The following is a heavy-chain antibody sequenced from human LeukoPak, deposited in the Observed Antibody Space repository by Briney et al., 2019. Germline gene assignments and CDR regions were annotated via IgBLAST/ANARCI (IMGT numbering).Heavy chain of an antibody. CDR1: GVSFSGYY. D-gene: IGHD3-22*01. J-gene: IGHJ2*01. V-gene: IGHV4-34*01. CDR2: INHSGST. Sequence: PSETLSLTCAVYGVSFSGYYWSWIRQPPGKGLEWIGEINHSGSTNYNPSLKSRVTISVDTPKNQFSLKLSSVTAADTAVYYCARGVTMIVVVIHDWYFDLWGRGTLVTVSS. CDR3: ARGVTMIVVVIHDWYFDL.